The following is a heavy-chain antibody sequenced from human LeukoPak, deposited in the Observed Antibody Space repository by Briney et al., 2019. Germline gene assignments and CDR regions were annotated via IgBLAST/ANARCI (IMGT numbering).Heavy chain of an antibody. V-gene: IGHV4-34*01. CDR3: ARPYCSSTSCYSWWGMSNNWFDP. J-gene: IGHJ5*02. CDR1: GGSFSGYY. Sequence: PSETLSLTCAVYGGSFSGYYWSWIRQPPGKGLEWIGEINHSGSTNYNPSLKSRVTISVDTSKNQFSLKLSSVTAADTAVYYCARPYCSSTSCYSWWGMSNNWFDPWGQGTLVTVSS. CDR2: INHSGST. D-gene: IGHD2-2*01.